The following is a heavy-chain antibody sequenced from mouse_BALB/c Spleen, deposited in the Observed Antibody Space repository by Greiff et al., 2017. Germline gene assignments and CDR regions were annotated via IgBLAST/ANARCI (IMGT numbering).Heavy chain of an antibody. CDR2: ISSGSSTI. CDR1: GFTFSSFG. J-gene: IGHJ1*01. Sequence: EVKLVESGGGLVQPGGSRKLSCAASGFTFSSFGMHWVRQAPEKGLEWVAYISSGSSTIYYADTVKGRFTISRDNPKNTLFLQMTSLRSEDTAMYYCARRDGSSYWYFDVWGAGTTVTVSS. CDR3: ARRDGSSYWYFDV. V-gene: IGHV5-17*02. D-gene: IGHD1-1*01.